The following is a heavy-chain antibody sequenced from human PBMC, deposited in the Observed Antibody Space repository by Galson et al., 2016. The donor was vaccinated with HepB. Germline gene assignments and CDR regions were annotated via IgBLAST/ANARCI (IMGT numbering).Heavy chain of an antibody. CDR3: ARMVADPSPTFDV. D-gene: IGHD2-15*01. CDR2: ISGSSTYT. CDR1: GFVFSENY. V-gene: IGHV3-11*03. J-gene: IGHJ3*01. Sequence: SLRLSCAASGFVFSENYMSWIRQAPGRGLEWVSYISGSSTYTIFADSVKGRFTVSRDNTRNSLYLQMNSLRVEDTAVYYCARMVADPSPTFDVWGQGTVVTVSS.